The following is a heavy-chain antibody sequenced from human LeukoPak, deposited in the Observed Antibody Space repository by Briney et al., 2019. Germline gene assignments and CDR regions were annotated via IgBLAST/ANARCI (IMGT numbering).Heavy chain of an antibody. CDR2: ISYSGTT. CDR3: AREGSAAGLPDY. V-gene: IGHV4-59*01. D-gene: IGHD6-13*01. J-gene: IGHJ4*02. Sequence: PSETLSLTCTVSGGSISTDYWSWIRQPPGKGLEWIGYISYSGTTNYNPSLKSRVTTSVATSKSQFSLKLSSVTAADTAVYYCAREGSAAGLPDYWGQGTLVTVSS. CDR1: GGSISTDY.